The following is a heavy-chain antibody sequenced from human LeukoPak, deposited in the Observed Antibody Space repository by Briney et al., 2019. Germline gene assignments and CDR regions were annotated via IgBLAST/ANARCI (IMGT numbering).Heavy chain of an antibody. CDR1: GLTFNSYW. V-gene: IGHV3-74*03. D-gene: IGHD6-19*01. J-gene: IGHJ4*02. CDR3: ARAVAGSFDY. Sequence: PGGSLRLSCAASGLTFNSYWMHWVRQVAGKGLVWVARINGEASNTTYADSVKGRFTISRDNAKNTLYLQMNSLRAGDTAVYYCARAVAGSFDYWGQGTLVTVSS. CDR2: INGEASNT.